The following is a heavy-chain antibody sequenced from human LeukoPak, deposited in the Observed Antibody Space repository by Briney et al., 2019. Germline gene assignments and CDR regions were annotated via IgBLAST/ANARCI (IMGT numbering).Heavy chain of an antibody. V-gene: IGHV4-34*01. Sequence: SETLSLTCAVYGGSFSGYYWSWIRQPPGKGLEWIGEINHSGSTNYNPSLKSRVTISVDTSKNQFSLKLSSVTAADTAVYYFAVFSGGYKFDPWGQGTLVTVSS. CDR3: AVFSGGYKFDP. J-gene: IGHJ5*02. D-gene: IGHD3-10*01. CDR2: INHSGST. CDR1: GGSFSGYY.